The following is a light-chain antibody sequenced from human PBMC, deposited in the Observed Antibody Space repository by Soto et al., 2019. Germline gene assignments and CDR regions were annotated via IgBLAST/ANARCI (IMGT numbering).Light chain of an antibody. J-gene: IGKJ1*01. CDR1: QRLSASD. CDR3: QQYNNWPRT. V-gene: IGKV3-15*01. Sequence: EIVLTQSPGTLSLSPGQRATLSCRASQRLSASDIAWYQQKPGQAPRLLIYGASTRATGIPARFSGSESGTEFTLTISSLQSEDFGVYYCQQYNNWPRTFGQGTKVDIK. CDR2: GAS.